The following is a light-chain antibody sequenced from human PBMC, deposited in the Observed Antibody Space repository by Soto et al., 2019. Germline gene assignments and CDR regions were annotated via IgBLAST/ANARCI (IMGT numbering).Light chain of an antibody. J-gene: IGKJ3*01. CDR2: AAS. CDR1: QGISSW. V-gene: IGKV1D-12*01. CDR3: QQANSFPHT. Sequence: DIQMTQSPSSVSASVGDRVTITCRASQGISSWFARYQQKPGKAPKLLIYAASSLLSGVPSRFSGSGSATVFPLTISSLQPEDFATYYCQQANSFPHTFGPGTKVDIK.